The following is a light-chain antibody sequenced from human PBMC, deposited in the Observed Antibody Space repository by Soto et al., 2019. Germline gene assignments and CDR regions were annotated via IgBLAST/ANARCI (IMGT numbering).Light chain of an antibody. J-gene: IGKJ1*01. CDR2: GAS. CDR3: QQDNNWPLWT. CDR1: QSVSSN. Sequence: EIVMTQSPATLSVSPGERATLSCRASQSVSSNLAWYQQKPGQAPRLLIYGASTRATGIPARFSGSGSGTEFTLTISSLQSEDFAVYYCQQDNNWPLWTVGQGTKVEIK. V-gene: IGKV3-15*01.